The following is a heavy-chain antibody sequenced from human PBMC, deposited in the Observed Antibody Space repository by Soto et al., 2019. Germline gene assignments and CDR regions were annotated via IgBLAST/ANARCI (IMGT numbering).Heavy chain of an antibody. Sequence: SETLSLTCAVYGGSFSGYYWSWIRQSPGKGLEWIGEVNPTGSTKYNPSLKSRVTISVDTSKNQFSLNLNSVTAADTALYYCARSREQWLVDAFDIWGQGTMDTVSS. CDR2: VNPTGST. D-gene: IGHD6-19*01. V-gene: IGHV4-34*01. CDR1: GGSFSGYY. CDR3: ARSREQWLVDAFDI. J-gene: IGHJ3*02.